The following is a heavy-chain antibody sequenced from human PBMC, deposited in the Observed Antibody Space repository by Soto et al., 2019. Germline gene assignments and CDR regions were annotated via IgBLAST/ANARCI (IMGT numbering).Heavy chain of an antibody. Sequence: PSETLSLTCTVSGGSISSSSYYWGWIRQPPGKGLEWIGSIYYSGSTYYNPSLKSRVTISVDTSKNQFSLKLSSVTAADTAVYYCARRIAVAGTYYYYYYYYMDVWGKGTTVTVSS. J-gene: IGHJ6*03. D-gene: IGHD6-19*01. V-gene: IGHV4-39*01. CDR3: ARRIAVAGTYYYYYYYYMDV. CDR2: IYYSGST. CDR1: GGSISSSSYY.